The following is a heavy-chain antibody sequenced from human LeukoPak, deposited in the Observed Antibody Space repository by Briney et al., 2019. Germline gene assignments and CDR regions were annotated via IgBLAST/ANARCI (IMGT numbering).Heavy chain of an antibody. CDR3: ARAASVFGVVTKYYYYYYMDV. Sequence: PGGSLRLSCAASGFTFSDYYMSWIRQAPGKGLEWVSYVSSSGSTIYYADPVKGRFPISRDNAKNSLYLQMHSLRAEDTAVYYCARAASVFGVVTKYYYYYYMDVWGKGTTVTVSS. V-gene: IGHV3-11*01. CDR2: VSSSGSTI. CDR1: GFTFSDYY. D-gene: IGHD3-3*01. J-gene: IGHJ6*03.